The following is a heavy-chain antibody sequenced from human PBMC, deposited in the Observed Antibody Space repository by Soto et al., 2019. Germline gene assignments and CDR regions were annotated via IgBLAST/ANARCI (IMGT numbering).Heavy chain of an antibody. CDR1: GGSFSGYY. CDR3: ARRLIRYFDSLS. CDR2: INHSGST. J-gene: IGHJ4*02. V-gene: IGHV4-34*01. D-gene: IGHD3-9*01. Sequence: QVQLQQWGAGLLKPSETLSLTCAVYGGSFSGYYWSWIRQPPGKGLEWIGEINHSGSTNYNPSLKSRVTISVDTSKNQFSLKLSSVTAADTAVYYCARRLIRYFDSLSWGQGTLVTVSS.